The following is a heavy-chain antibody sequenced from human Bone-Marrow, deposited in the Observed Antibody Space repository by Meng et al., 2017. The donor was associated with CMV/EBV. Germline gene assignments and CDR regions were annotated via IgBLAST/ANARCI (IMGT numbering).Heavy chain of an antibody. J-gene: IGHJ4*02. Sequence: GESLKISCAASGFTFSSYSMNWVRQAPGKGLEWVSYISSSSSTIYYADSVKGRFTISRDNAKNSLYLQMNSLRAEDTAVYYCARVGYCSSTSCSWGNWGQGTLVTVSS. D-gene: IGHD2-2*03. CDR2: ISSSSSTI. V-gene: IGHV3-48*04. CDR3: ARVGYCSSTSCSWGN. CDR1: GFTFSSYS.